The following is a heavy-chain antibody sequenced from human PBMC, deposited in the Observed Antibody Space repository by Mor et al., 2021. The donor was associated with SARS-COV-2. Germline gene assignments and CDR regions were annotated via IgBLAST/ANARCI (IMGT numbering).Heavy chain of an antibody. Sequence: GKGPEWVSLISYDGSIKYYADSVKGRFAISRDNSKNTLYLQMNSLRPEDAALYYCARDQYPNCSGGSCYFGFGYWGQG. D-gene: IGHD2-15*01. CDR3: ARDQYPNCSGGSCYFGFGY. V-gene: IGHV3-30*09. CDR2: ISYDGSIK. J-gene: IGHJ4*02.